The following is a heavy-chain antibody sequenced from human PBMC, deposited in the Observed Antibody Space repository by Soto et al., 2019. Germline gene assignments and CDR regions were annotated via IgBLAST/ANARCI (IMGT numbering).Heavy chain of an antibody. CDR1: GYTFTSYG. D-gene: IGHD2-2*01. J-gene: IGHJ6*02. V-gene: IGHV1-18*01. Sequence: QVQLVQSGAEVKKPGASVKVSCKASGYTFTSYGISWVRQAPGQGLEWMGWISAYNGNTNYAQKLQGRVTMTTDTSTSTAYMELRSLRSDDTAVYYCARDIVLVPAATGYYYYGMDVWGQGTTVTVSS. CDR3: ARDIVLVPAATGYYYYGMDV. CDR2: ISAYNGNT.